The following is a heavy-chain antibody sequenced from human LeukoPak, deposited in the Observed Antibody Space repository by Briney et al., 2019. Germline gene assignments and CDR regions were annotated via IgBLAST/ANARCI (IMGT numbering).Heavy chain of an antibody. CDR1: GGSISSGDYY. J-gene: IGHJ4*02. D-gene: IGHD3-22*01. CDR2: IYYSGST. CDR3: ARESPHYYDSSGYNYFDY. Sequence: PSETLSLTCTVSGGSISSGDYYWSWIRQPPGKGLEWIGYIYYSGSTYYNPSLKSRVTISVDTSKNQFSLKLSSVTAADTAVYYCARESPHYYDSSGYNYFDYWGQGTLVTVSS. V-gene: IGHV4-30-4*01.